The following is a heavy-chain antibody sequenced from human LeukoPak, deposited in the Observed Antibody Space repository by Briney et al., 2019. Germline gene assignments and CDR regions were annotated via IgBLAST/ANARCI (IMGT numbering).Heavy chain of an antibody. V-gene: IGHV3-7*03. Sequence: PGGSLRLSCAASGFTFSSYWMSWVRQAPGKGLEWVAKIKQDGSEKYSVDSVKGRFTISRDNAKNSQYLQMNSLSVEDTALYYCARAQTYGDSRLLLDYWGQGTLVTVSS. CDR2: IKQDGSEK. J-gene: IGHJ4*02. D-gene: IGHD4-17*01. CDR1: GFTFSSYW. CDR3: ARAQTYGDSRLLLDY.